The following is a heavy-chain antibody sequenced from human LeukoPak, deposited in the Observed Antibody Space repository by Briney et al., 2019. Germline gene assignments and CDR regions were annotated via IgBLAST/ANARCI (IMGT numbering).Heavy chain of an antibody. V-gene: IGHV4-59*08. J-gene: IGHJ4*02. CDR3: ARRRRNSGSYFDY. Sequence: SETLSLTCTVSGGSISNYYWSWIRQPPGKGLEWIGYSYYSGSTNYNPSLKSRVTISVDTSKNQFSLKLTSVTAADTAVSYCARRRRNSGSYFDYWGQGTVVTVSS. CDR2: SYYSGST. D-gene: IGHD1-26*01. CDR1: GGSISNYY.